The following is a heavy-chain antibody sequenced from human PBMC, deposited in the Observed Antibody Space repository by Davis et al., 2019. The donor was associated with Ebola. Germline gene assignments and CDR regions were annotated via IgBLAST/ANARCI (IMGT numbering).Heavy chain of an antibody. V-gene: IGHV3-69-1*01. Sequence: GESLKISCAASGFRFSDYNMSWIRQAPGKGLEWLSCIIGSGYRYYADSVKGRFTISRDNANNLLYLQMNSLRADDTAVYYCARDVGDAYSGSDYWGQGTLVTVSS. CDR1: GFRFSDYN. J-gene: IGHJ4*02. CDR3: ARDVGDAYSGSDY. CDR2: IIGSGYR. D-gene: IGHD6-13*01.